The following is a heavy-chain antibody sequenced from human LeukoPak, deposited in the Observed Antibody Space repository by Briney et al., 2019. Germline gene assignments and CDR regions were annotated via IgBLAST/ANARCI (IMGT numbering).Heavy chain of an antibody. J-gene: IGHJ4*02. D-gene: IGHD3-3*01. CDR3: ASSDYDFWSGYFH. CDR1: GYSISSGYY. Sequence: PSETLSLTCTVSGYSISSGYYWGWIRQPPGKGLEWIGSIYHSGSTYYNPSLKSRVTISVDTSKNQFSLKLNSVTAADTAVYYCASSDYDFWSGYFHWGPGTLVTVSS. V-gene: IGHV4-38-2*02. CDR2: IYHSGST.